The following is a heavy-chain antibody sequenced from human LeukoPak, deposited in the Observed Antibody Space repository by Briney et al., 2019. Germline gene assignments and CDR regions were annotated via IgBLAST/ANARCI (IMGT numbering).Heavy chain of an antibody. V-gene: IGHV4-4*09. CDR3: ARVRRWLQFFYFDY. Sequence: SETLSLTCTVSGGSISSYYWSWIRQPPGKGLEWIGYIYTSGSTNYNPSLKSRVTISVDTSKNQFSLKLSSVTAADTAVYYCARVRRWLQFFYFDYWGQGTLVTVSS. D-gene: IGHD5-24*01. CDR2: IYTSGST. CDR1: GGSISSYY. J-gene: IGHJ4*02.